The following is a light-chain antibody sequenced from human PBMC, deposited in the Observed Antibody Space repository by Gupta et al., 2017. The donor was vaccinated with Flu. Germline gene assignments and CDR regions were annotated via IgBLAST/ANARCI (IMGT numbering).Light chain of an antibody. J-gene: IGKJ5*01. V-gene: IGKV1-39*01. CDR2: GAS. Sequence: DIQMTQSPSSLASSVGDRVTITCRASQAIGTFLSWYQQKPGKAPNLLIFGASSLQGGVPSRFSGSGSGTDFTLTISSLQPEDFATYYCQQSYSTSVSFGQGTRLEIK. CDR1: QAIGTF. CDR3: QQSYSTSVS.